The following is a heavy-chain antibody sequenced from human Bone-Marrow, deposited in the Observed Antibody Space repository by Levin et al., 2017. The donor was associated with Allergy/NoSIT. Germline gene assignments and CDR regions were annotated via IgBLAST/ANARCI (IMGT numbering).Heavy chain of an antibody. D-gene: IGHD2-2*02. V-gene: IGHV4-59*01. J-gene: IGHJ5*02. CDR1: GGSISSYY. CDR3: ASGRVPAAIEPDSNPYFWFDP. Sequence: PSETLSLTCTVSGGSISSYYWSWIRQPPGKGLEWIGYIYYSGSTNYNPSLKSRVTISVDTSKNQFSLKLSSVTAADTAVYYCASGRVPAAIEPDSNPYFWFDPWGQGTLVTVSS. CDR2: IYYSGST.